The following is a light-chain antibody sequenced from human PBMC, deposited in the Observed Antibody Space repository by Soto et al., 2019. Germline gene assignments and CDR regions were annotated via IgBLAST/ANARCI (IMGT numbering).Light chain of an antibody. Sequence: QSVLTQPPSASGTPGQRVTISCSGSSSNIGSNYVYWYQQLPGTAPKLLIYRNNQRPSGVPDRFSGSTSGTSASLAISGLRSEDEADYYCAAWSGRLSGRVFGTGTKVTVL. CDR3: AAWSGRLSGRV. V-gene: IGLV1-47*01. J-gene: IGLJ1*01. CDR1: SSNIGSNY. CDR2: RNN.